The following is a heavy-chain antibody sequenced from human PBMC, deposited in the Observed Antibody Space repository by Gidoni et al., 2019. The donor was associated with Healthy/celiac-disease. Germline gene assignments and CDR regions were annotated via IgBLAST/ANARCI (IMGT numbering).Heavy chain of an antibody. V-gene: IGHV3-7*01. Sequence: EVQLVESGGGLVQPGGSLRLSCAASGFTFSSYWMSWVRQAPGKGLEWVANIKQDGSEKYYVDSGKGRFTISRDNAKNSLYLQMNSLRAEDTAVYYCARLYYYDSSGKLDYWGQGTLVTVSS. CDR2: IKQDGSEK. CDR1: GFTFSSYW. D-gene: IGHD3-22*01. CDR3: ARLYYYDSSGKLDY. J-gene: IGHJ4*02.